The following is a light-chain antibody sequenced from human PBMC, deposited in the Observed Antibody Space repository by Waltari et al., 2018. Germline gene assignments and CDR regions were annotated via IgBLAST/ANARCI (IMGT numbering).Light chain of an antibody. V-gene: IGKV2-30*01. CDR3: MQGTHWPWT. CDR1: QSLVSSDGNTY. J-gene: IGKJ1*01. CDR2: KVS. Sequence: DVAMTQSPPPLPVTLGQRAPTPCRSSQSLVSSDGNTYFNWFQQRPGQSPRRLLYKVSNRDSGVPDRFSGSGSGTDFTLRISRVEAEDVGVYYCMQGTHWPWTFGQGTKVEIK.